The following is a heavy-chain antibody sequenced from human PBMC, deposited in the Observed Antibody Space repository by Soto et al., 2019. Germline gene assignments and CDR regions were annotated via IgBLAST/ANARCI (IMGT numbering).Heavy chain of an antibody. CDR2: IKSKTDGGTT. D-gene: IGHD3-9*01. V-gene: IGHV3-15*07. CDR3: AKPWMNYFDWQYYFDY. Sequence: GGSLRLSCAASGFTFSNAWMNWVRQAPGKGLEWVGRIKSKTDGGTTDYAAPVKGRFTISRDDSKNTLYLQMNSLRAEDTAVYYCAKPWMNYFDWQYYFDYWGQGTLVTVSS. CDR1: GFTFSNAW. J-gene: IGHJ4*02.